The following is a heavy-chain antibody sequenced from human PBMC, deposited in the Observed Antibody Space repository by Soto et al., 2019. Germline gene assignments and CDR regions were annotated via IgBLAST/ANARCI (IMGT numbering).Heavy chain of an antibody. CDR1: GFTFSSYA. CDR2: ISGSGGST. Sequence: EVQLLESGGGLVQPGGSLRLSCAASGFTFSSYAMSWVRQAPGKGLEWVSAISGSGGSTYYADSVKGRFTISRDNSKNTLYLQMNSLSAEDTAVYYCAKDPARHDYGDYGGAFDIWGQGTMVTVSS. D-gene: IGHD4-17*01. CDR3: AKDPARHDYGDYGGAFDI. V-gene: IGHV3-23*01. J-gene: IGHJ3*02.